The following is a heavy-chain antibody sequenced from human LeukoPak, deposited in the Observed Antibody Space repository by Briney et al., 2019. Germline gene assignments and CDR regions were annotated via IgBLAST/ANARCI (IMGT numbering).Heavy chain of an antibody. CDR3: AREMFDYYYYGMDV. Sequence: PGGSLRLPCPPSGFTFSSYWMHWVGQAPGTGRVGASRINSDGSSTSYADSVKGRFTISRDNAKNTLYLQMNSLRAEDTAVYYCAREMFDYYYYGMDVWGQGTTVTVSS. CDR1: GFTFSSYW. CDR2: INSDGSST. J-gene: IGHJ6*02. V-gene: IGHV3-74*01. D-gene: IGHD3-10*02.